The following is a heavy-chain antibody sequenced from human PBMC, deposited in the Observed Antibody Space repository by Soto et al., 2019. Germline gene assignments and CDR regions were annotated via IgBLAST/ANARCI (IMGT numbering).Heavy chain of an antibody. Sequence: GSGPTLVNPTETLTLTCTVSGFSLSNAKMGVSWIRQPPGKALEWLAHIFSNDEKSYTTSLKSRLTISKDTSKSQVVLTMTNIDPVDTATYYCARTVDTTMVFSRFDYWGQGTLVTVSS. V-gene: IGHV2-26*01. CDR3: ARTVDTTMVFSRFDY. CDR2: IFSNDEK. D-gene: IGHD5-18*01. J-gene: IGHJ4*02. CDR1: GFSLSNAKMG.